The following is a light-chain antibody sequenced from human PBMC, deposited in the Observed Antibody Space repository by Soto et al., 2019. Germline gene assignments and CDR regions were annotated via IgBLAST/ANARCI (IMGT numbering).Light chain of an antibody. CDR3: QQYGSSVIT. CDR1: QSVSSSY. CDR2: GAS. Sequence: EILMTQSPATLSVSPGARAPLSCRASQSVSSSYLAWYQQKPGQAPRLLIYGASSRATGIPDRFSGSGSGTDFTLTISRLEPEDFAVYYCQQYGSSVITFGQGTRLEIK. V-gene: IGKV3-20*01. J-gene: IGKJ5*01.